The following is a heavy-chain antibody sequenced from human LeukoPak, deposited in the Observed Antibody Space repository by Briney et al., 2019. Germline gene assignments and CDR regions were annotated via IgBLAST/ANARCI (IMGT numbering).Heavy chain of an antibody. D-gene: IGHD4-11*01. CDR1: GYPISSGYY. Sequence: KSSETLSLTCTVSGYPISSGYYWGWIRQPPGKGLEWIGYVFYSGGTLYNPSLKSRVTISVDTSKTQFSLKLSSVTAADTAVYYCARGTRQSSNHYFDYWGQGTLVTVSS. V-gene: IGHV4-61*01. CDR2: VFYSGGT. J-gene: IGHJ4*02. CDR3: ARGTRQSSNHYFDY.